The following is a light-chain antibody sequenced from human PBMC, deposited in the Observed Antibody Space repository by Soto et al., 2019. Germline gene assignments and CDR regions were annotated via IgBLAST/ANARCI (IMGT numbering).Light chain of an antibody. CDR3: QQRRNWPPFT. J-gene: IGKJ3*01. V-gene: IGKV3-11*01. Sequence: EIVLTQSPATLSLSPGERATLSCRASQSVSSYLAWYPQKPGQAPRLLIYDASNRATGIPARFSGHGSGTAFTTTIHTLKPEDFSVYYCQQRRNWPPFTFGPGTKVDIK. CDR2: DAS. CDR1: QSVSSY.